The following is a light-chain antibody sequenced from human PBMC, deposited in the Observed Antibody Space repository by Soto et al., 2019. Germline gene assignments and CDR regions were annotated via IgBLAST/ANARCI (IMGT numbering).Light chain of an antibody. CDR3: HKYGELAIT. J-gene: IGKJ5*01. CDR1: HSVTTH. V-gene: IGKV3-11*01. CDR2: DAS. Sequence: EIVLTQSPDTLSLSPGERATLSCWASHSVTTHLAWFQQRPGQTPRLLIYDASTRAPGIPARFSGSGSGTDFTLTISRLEPEDFAVYYCHKYGELAITFGQGTRLEIK.